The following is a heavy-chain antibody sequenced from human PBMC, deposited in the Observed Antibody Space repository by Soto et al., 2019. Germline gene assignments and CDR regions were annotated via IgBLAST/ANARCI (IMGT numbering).Heavy chain of an antibody. D-gene: IGHD2-21*01. J-gene: IGHJ4*02. CDR2: ISSSSSYI. Sequence: EVQLVESGGGLVKPGGSLRLSCVVSGFTFSSYSMNWVRQAPGKGLEWVSSISSSSSYIHNADSGKGRFTISRDNAKNSVYLQMTSLRAEDTAVYYCARHVIRGQGTLVTVSS. CDR1: GFTFSSYS. CDR3: ARHVI. V-gene: IGHV3-21*01.